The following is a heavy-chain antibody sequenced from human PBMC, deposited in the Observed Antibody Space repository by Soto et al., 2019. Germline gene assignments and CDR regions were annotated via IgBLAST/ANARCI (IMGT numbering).Heavy chain of an antibody. Sequence: QVQLVQSGAAVKKPGSSVKVSCKASGGTFSSYTISWVRQAPGQGLEWMGRIIPILGIANYAQKFQGRVTITADKSTSTAYMGLSSLRSEDTAVYYCASREGDYSADAFDIWGQGRMVTVSS. CDR3: ASREGDYSADAFDI. CDR2: IIPILGIA. V-gene: IGHV1-69*02. CDR1: GGTFSSYT. J-gene: IGHJ3*02. D-gene: IGHD4-4*01.